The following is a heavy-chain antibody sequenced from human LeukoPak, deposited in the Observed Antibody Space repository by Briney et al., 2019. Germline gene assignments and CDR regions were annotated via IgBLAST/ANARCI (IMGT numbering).Heavy chain of an antibody. J-gene: IGHJ6*03. Sequence: GGSLRLSCAASGFTFSSYWMHWVRQAPGTGLVWVSRISSDGTNTYYADSVKGRFSISRDNAKNTLYLQMNSLRAEDTAMYYCARVYSYYYMDVWGRGTTVTVSS. CDR1: GFTFSSYW. CDR2: ISSDGTNT. CDR3: ARVYSYYYMDV. V-gene: IGHV3-74*01.